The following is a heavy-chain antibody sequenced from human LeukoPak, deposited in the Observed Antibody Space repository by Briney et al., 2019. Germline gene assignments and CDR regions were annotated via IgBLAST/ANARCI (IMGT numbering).Heavy chain of an antibody. CDR2: ISYDGSNK. V-gene: IGHV3-30*04. Sequence: PGGSLRLSCAASGFTFSSYAMHWVRQAPGKGLEWVAVISYDGSNKYYADPVKGRFTISRDNSKNTLYLQMNSLRAEDTAVYYCARGVSTEYFQHWGQGTLVTVSS. CDR3: ARGVSTEYFQH. D-gene: IGHD5/OR15-5a*01. CDR1: GFTFSSYA. J-gene: IGHJ1*01.